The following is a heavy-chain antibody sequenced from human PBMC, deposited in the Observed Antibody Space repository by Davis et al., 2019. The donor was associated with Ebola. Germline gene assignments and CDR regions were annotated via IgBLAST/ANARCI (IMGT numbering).Heavy chain of an antibody. CDR1: GFTFSSYS. J-gene: IGHJ4*02. Sequence: GESLKISCAASGFTFSSYSMNWVRQAPGKGLEWVSSISSSSSYIYYADSVKGRFTISRDNAKNSLYLQMNSLRAEDTAVYYCARRGCSSTSCSITPMDYWGQGTLVTVSS. V-gene: IGHV3-21*01. CDR2: ISSSSSYI. D-gene: IGHD2-2*01. CDR3: ARRGCSSTSCSITPMDY.